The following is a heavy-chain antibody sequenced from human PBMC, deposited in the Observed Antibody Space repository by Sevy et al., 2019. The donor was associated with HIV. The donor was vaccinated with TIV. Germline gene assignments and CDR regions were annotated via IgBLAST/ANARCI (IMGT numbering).Heavy chain of an antibody. Sequence: LSLTCAASGFTFSSYGMHWVRQAPGKGLEWVAVIWYDGSNKYYADSVKGRFTISRDNSKNTLYLQMNSLRAEDTAVYYCARAPDRLLYYFDYWGQGTLVTVSS. CDR2: IWYDGSNK. CDR3: ARAPDRLLYYFDY. CDR1: GFTFSSYG. V-gene: IGHV3-33*01. J-gene: IGHJ4*02.